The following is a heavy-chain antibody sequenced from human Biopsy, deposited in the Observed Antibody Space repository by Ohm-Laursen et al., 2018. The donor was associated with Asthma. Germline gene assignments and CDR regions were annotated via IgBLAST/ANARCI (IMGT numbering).Heavy chain of an antibody. D-gene: IGHD4-23*01. J-gene: IGHJ3*02. CDR2: IYSGGGT. CDR1: GFTVSSNG. V-gene: IGHV3-53*01. Sequence: GSLRLSCTASGFTVSSNGMSWVRQPPGKGLEWVSVIYSGGGTFYADSVKGRVTISRDISKNTLSLQMNSLRAEDTAVYYCARAYGGSFFSGAFDIWGQGTMVTVSS. CDR3: ARAYGGSFFSGAFDI.